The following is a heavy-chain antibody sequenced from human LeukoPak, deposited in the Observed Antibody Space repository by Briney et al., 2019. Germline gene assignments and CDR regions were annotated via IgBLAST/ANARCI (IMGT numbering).Heavy chain of an antibody. CDR3: ARQRYCSTTSCSFYFDY. CDR2: IYPGDSDT. V-gene: IGHV5-51*01. CDR1: GYSFSSYW. D-gene: IGHD2-2*01. Sequence: GESLKISCKGSGYSFSSYWIGWVRQMPGKSLEWMGIIYPGDSDTRYSPSFQGQVTISADSSVSTPYLQWSSLKASDTAMYYCARQRYCSTTSCSFYFDYWGQGTLVTVSS. J-gene: IGHJ4*02.